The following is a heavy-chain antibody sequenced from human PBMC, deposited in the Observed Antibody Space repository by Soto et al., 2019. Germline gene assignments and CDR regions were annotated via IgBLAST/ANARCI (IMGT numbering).Heavy chain of an antibody. Sequence: GGSLRLSCAASGFTFSSYGMHWVRQAPGKGLEWVAVISYDGSNKYYADSVKGRFTISRDNSKNTLYLQMNSLGAEDTAVYYCAKDEPGMDVWGQGTTVTVSS. V-gene: IGHV3-30*18. J-gene: IGHJ6*02. CDR1: GFTFSSYG. CDR2: ISYDGSNK. CDR3: AKDEPGMDV.